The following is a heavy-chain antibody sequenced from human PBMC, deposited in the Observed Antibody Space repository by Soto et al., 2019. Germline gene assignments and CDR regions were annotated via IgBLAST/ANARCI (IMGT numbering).Heavy chain of an antibody. J-gene: IGHJ5*02. CDR2: IYWNDDE. Sequence: SGPTLVNPTQTLTLTCTFSGFSLSNTGVAVGWIRQPPGKALEWLASIYWNDDERYSPSLKSRLTITKDTSKNQVVLTMTNMDPMDTATYYCANIGPRYNSFGVVLIFDAWGQGTLVTVSS. V-gene: IGHV2-5*01. CDR1: GFSLSNTGVA. D-gene: IGHD3-3*01. CDR3: ANIGPRYNSFGVVLIFDA.